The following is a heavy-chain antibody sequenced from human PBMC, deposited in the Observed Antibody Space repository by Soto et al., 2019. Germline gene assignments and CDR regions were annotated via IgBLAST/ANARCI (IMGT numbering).Heavy chain of an antibody. CDR3: ARDRDFWTGYEYYYYAMDV. J-gene: IGHJ6*02. V-gene: IGHV1-46*04. D-gene: IGHD3-3*01. Sequence: ASMKVSCKAAGYSFTSYYLHWVRQAPGQGLERMGIINPNSTSASYAQKLQGRVTLTRDTSTSTVYMELSTLRCEDTAVYYCARDRDFWTGYEYYYYAMDVRGQGTTVTVSS. CDR2: INPNSTSA. CDR1: GYSFTSYY.